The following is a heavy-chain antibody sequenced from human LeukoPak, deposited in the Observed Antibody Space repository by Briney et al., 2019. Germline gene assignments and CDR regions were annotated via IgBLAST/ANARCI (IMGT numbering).Heavy chain of an antibody. Sequence: PSETPSLTCTVSGGSISSGTYYWRWIRQPPGKGLEWIGYIYYSGSINYNPSLKSRVTISVDTSKNQLSLKLSSVTAADPAMYSCARDGGSGSYDYWGQGTLVTVSS. D-gene: IGHD3-10*01. CDR3: ARDGGSGSYDY. CDR2: IYYSGSI. V-gene: IGHV4-61*01. CDR1: GGSISSGTYY. J-gene: IGHJ4*02.